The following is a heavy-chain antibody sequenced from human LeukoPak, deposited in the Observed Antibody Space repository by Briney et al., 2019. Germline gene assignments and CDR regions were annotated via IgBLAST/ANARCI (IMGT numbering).Heavy chain of an antibody. J-gene: IGHJ4*02. V-gene: IGHV3-7*01. CDR2: IKQDGSEK. D-gene: IGHD3-3*01. CDR1: GFTFSSYW. Sequence: GGSLRLSCAASGFTFSSYWMSWVRQAPGKGLEWVANIKQDGSEKYYVDSVKGRFTISRDNAKNSLYLQMNGLRAEDTAVYYCARDPALFGVAFYYFDYWGQGTLVTVSS. CDR3: ARDPALFGVAFYYFDY.